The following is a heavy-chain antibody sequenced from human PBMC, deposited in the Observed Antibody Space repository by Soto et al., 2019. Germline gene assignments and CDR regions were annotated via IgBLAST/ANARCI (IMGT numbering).Heavy chain of an antibody. CDR3: ARDEDI. CDR1: RYSFTTYA. J-gene: IGHJ3*02. CDR2: IHAGSGDT. V-gene: IGHV1-3*01. Sequence: QVQLVQSGAEVKEPGASVKISCKASRYSFTTYAIHWVRQAPGERPEWVGWIHAGSGDTKHSQKVQGRITITRDTSARTAYMELSRLTSEDTATYYCARDEDIWGQGTMVTVSS.